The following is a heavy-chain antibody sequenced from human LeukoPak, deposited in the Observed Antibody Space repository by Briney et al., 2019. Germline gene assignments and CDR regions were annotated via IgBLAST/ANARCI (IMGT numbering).Heavy chain of an antibody. D-gene: IGHD3-10*01. Sequence: PSETLSLTCTVSGGSISSGDYYWSWIRQPPGKGLEWIGYIYYSGSPYYNPSLKSRVTISVDTSKNQFSLKLSALTAADTAVYYCARDGSWFGELFGNWFDPWGQGTLVTVSS. CDR3: ARDGSWFGELFGNWFDP. V-gene: IGHV4-30-4*01. CDR1: GGSISSGDYY. J-gene: IGHJ5*02. CDR2: IYYSGSP.